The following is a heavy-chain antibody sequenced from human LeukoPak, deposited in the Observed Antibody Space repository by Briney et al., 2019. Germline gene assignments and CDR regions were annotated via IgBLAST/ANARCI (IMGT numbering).Heavy chain of an antibody. D-gene: IGHD4-23*01. Sequence: SETLSLNCTVSGGSISSYYWSWIRQPPGKGLEWIGYIYYSGSTNYNPSLKSRVTISVDTSKNQFSLKLSSVTAADTAVYYCAGETRWGAFDIWGQGTMVTVSS. V-gene: IGHV4-59*01. CDR1: GGSISSYY. CDR3: AGETRWGAFDI. CDR2: IYYSGST. J-gene: IGHJ3*02.